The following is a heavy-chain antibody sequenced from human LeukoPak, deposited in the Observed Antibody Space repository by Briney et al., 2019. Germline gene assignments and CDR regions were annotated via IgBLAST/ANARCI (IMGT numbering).Heavy chain of an antibody. CDR2: ISWNSGSI. CDR3: AKDQGDYPGGEGMDV. J-gene: IGHJ6*02. Sequence: GGSLRLSCAASGFTFDDYAVHWVRQAPGKGLEWVSGISWNSGSIGYADSVKGRFTISRDNAKNSLYLQMNSLRPEDTALYYCAKDQGDYPGGEGMDVWGQGTTVTVSS. D-gene: IGHD4-17*01. V-gene: IGHV3-9*01. CDR1: GFTFDDYA.